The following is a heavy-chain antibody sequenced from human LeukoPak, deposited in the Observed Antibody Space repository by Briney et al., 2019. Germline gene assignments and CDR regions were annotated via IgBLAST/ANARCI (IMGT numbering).Heavy chain of an antibody. J-gene: IGHJ6*02. D-gene: IGHD5-18*01. CDR1: GFTFSSYS. CDR2: ISSSSSYI. V-gene: IGHV3-21*01. Sequence: GGSVRLSCAASGFTFSSYSMNWVRQAPGKGVEWVSSISSSSSYIYYADSVKGRFTISRDNAKNSLYLQMNSLRAEDTAVYYCARDHDTAAGYYYYGMDVWGQGTTVTVSS. CDR3: ARDHDTAAGYYYYGMDV.